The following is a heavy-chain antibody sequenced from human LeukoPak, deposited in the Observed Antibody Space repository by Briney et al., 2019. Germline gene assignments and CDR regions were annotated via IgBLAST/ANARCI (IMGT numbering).Heavy chain of an antibody. V-gene: IGHV3-9*01. D-gene: IGHD3-16*01. CDR3: AKGTTFDAFAM. CDR2: ISWNTGNI. Sequence: GGSLRLSCAAAGFTFDNYAMHWVRQAPGKGLEWVSRISWNTGNIDYADSVKGRFTISRDNAKNSLYLQMNSLRAEDTALYYCAKGTTFDAFAMWGQGTMVTVSS. J-gene: IGHJ3*02. CDR1: GFTFDNYA.